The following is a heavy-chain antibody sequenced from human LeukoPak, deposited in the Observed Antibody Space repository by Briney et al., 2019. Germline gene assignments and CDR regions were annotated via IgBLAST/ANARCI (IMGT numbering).Heavy chain of an antibody. CDR3: AKDGSGSSWYYFDY. CDR1: GFTFDDYA. V-gene: IGHV3-9*01. Sequence: GGSLRLSCAASGFTFDDYAMRWVRQAPGKGLEWVSGISWNSGSIGYADSVKGRFTISRDNAKNSLYLQMNSLRAEDTALYYCAKDGSGSSWYYFDYWGQGTLVTVSS. D-gene: IGHD6-13*01. J-gene: IGHJ4*02. CDR2: ISWNSGSI.